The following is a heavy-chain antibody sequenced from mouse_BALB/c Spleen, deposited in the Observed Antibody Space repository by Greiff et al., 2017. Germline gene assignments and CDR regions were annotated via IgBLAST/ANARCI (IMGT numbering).Heavy chain of an antibody. CDR3: ARQYGNYEGYVDV. Sequence: QVQLQQPGAELVKPGASVKLSCKASGYTFTSYWMHWVKQRPGQGLEWIGEINPSNGRTNYNEKFKSKATLTVDKSSSTAYMQLSSLTSEDSAVYYCARQYGNYEGYVDVWGAGTTVTVSS. V-gene: IGHV1S81*02. D-gene: IGHD2-10*02. CDR2: INPSNGRT. CDR1: GYTFTSYW. J-gene: IGHJ1*01.